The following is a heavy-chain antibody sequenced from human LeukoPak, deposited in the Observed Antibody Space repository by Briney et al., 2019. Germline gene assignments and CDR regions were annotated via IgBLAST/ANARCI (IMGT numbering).Heavy chain of an antibody. V-gene: IGHV3-30*02. Sequence: GGSLRLSCAASGFTFSSYGMHWVRQAPGKGLEWVAYIRHDGSKKYYADSVKGRFTISRDNSKNTLYLQMNSLRAEDTAVYYCANLYCSSASCYEYWGEGGPVSASS. CDR1: GFTFSSYG. D-gene: IGHD2-2*01. CDR2: IRHDGSKK. J-gene: IGHJ4*02. CDR3: ANLYCSSASCYEY.